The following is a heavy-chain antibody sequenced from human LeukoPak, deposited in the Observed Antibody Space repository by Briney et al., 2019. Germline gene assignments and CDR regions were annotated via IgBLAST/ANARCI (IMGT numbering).Heavy chain of an antibody. V-gene: IGHV1-46*01. D-gene: IGHD5-24*01. CDR2: ISPSGGST. J-gene: IGHJ5*02. CDR3: ARDNSVRDEAWWFNP. Sequence: GASVKLSCKAFRYTFTGYWMHWVRQAPGQGPEWMGVISPSGGSTIYAQKFKGRVTLTRDMSTSTDYLELSSLRSEDTAVYYCARDNSVRDEAWWFNPWGQGTLVTVSS. CDR1: RYTFTGYW.